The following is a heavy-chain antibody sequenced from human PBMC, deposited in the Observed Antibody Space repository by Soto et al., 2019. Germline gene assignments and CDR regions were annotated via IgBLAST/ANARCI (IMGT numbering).Heavy chain of an antibody. CDR2: ISSSSSYI. D-gene: IGHD1-1*01. J-gene: IGHJ3*02. CDR1: GFTFSSYA. Sequence: GGSLRLSCAASGFTFSSYAMSWVRQAPGKGLEWVSSISSSSSYIYYADSVKGRFTIPRDNAKNSLYLQMNRLRAEDTAVYYCATVHWDIWGQGKMVTVSS. V-gene: IGHV3-21*01. CDR3: ATVHWDI.